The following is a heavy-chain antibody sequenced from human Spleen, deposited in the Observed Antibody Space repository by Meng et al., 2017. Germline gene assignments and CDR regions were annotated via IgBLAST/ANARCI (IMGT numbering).Heavy chain of an antibody. J-gene: IGHJ4*02. CDR3: ARGPTTMAHDFDY. CDR1: CGSFSDYY. Sequence: QVELQQWGAGLLKPSETLSLTCVVSCGSFSDYYWSWIRQSPGKGLEWIGEINHSGSTNYNPYLESRATISVDTSQNNLSLKLSSVTAADSAVYYCARGPTTMAHDFDYWGQGTLVTVSS. CDR2: INHSGST. V-gene: IGHV4-34*01. D-gene: IGHD4-11*01.